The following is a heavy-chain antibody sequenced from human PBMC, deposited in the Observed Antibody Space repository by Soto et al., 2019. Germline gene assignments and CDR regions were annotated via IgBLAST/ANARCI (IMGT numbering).Heavy chain of an antibody. J-gene: IGHJ3*02. CDR3: ASDIVVVPAAPPHDAFDI. CDR2: ISSSSSTI. CDR1: GFTFSSYS. V-gene: IGHV3-48*01. D-gene: IGHD2-2*01. Sequence: GGSLRLSCAASGFTFSSYSMNWVRQAPGKGLEWVSYISSSSSTIYYADSVKGRFTISRDNAKNSLYLQMNSLRAEDTAVYYWASDIVVVPAAPPHDAFDIWGQGTMVTVSS.